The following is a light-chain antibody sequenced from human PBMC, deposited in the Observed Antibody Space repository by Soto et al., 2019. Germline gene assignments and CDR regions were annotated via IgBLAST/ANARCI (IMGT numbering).Light chain of an antibody. CDR2: EVS. CDR3: SSYTSSSTLVV. Sequence: QSALTQPASVSGSPDQSITISCTGTTSDVGGYNYVSWYQHHPGKAPKFMIYEVSNRPSGVSNRFSGSKSGNTASLTISGLQAEDEADYYCSSYTSSSTLVVFGGGTKLTVL. V-gene: IGLV2-14*01. J-gene: IGLJ2*01. CDR1: TSDVGGYNY.